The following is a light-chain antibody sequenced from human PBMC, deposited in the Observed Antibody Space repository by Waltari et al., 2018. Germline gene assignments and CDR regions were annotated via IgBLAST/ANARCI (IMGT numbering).Light chain of an antibody. CDR1: SSNIRPGFG. CDR2: GNS. Sequence: QSVLTQPPSVSGAPGQRVTISCPGSSSNIRPGFGAQWYQQIPRLAPKLLIFGNSDRPSGVPDRFSGSKSGTSASLAITGLQAEDEADYYCQSYDSSLRGVVFGGGTKLTVL. V-gene: IGLV1-40*01. J-gene: IGLJ2*01. CDR3: QSYDSSLRGVV.